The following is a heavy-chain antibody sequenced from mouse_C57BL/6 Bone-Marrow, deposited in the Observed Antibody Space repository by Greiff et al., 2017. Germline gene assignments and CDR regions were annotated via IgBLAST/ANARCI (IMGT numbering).Heavy chain of an antibody. CDR2: INPNNGGT. Sequence: EVQLQQSGPELVKPGASVKISCKASGYTFTDYYMNWVKQSHGKSLEWIGDINPNNGGTSYNQKFKGKATLTVDKSSSTAYMELRSLTSEDSAVYYCARVGYYDYDWFAYWGQGTLVTVSA. CDR3: ARVGYYDYDWFAY. J-gene: IGHJ3*01. V-gene: IGHV1-26*01. CDR1: GYTFTDYY. D-gene: IGHD2-4*01.